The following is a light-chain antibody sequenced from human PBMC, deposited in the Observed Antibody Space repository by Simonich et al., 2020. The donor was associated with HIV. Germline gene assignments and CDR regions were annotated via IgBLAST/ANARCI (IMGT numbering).Light chain of an antibody. J-gene: IGLJ3*02. CDR2: GNS. Sequence: QFVLTQPPSVSGAPGQRVTFSCTGSSSNIGAGYDVNWYQKLPGTAPKLLLYGNSNRPSGVPDRFSGSKSGTSASLAITGLQAEDEADYYCQSYDSSLSAWVFGGGTKLTVL. CDR3: QSYDSSLSAWV. V-gene: IGLV1-40*01. CDR1: SSNIGAGYD.